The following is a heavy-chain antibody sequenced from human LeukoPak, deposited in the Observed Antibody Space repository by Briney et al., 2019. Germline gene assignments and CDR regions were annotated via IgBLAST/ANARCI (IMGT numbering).Heavy chain of an antibody. Sequence: ASVKVSCKASGGTFSSYAISWVRQAPGQGLEWMGGIIPIFGTANYAQKFQGRVTITADESTSTAYMGLSSLRSEDTAVYYCARAGGDDILTGYPYYYGMDVWGKGTTVTVSS. CDR1: GGTFSSYA. D-gene: IGHD3-9*01. J-gene: IGHJ6*04. CDR3: ARAGGDDILTGYPYYYGMDV. CDR2: IIPIFGTA. V-gene: IGHV1-69*13.